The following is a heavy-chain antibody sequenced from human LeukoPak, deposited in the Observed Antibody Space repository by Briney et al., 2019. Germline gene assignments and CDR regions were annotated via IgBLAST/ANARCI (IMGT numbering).Heavy chain of an antibody. D-gene: IGHD6-19*01. Sequence: ASVKVSCKASGGTFSSYAISWVRQAPGQGLEWMGGIIPIFGTANYAQKFQGRVTITTDESTSTAYMELSSLRSEDTAVYYCATGGQWACFDYWGQGTLVTVPS. J-gene: IGHJ4*02. V-gene: IGHV1-69*05. CDR3: ATGGQWACFDY. CDR2: IIPIFGTA. CDR1: GGTFSSYA.